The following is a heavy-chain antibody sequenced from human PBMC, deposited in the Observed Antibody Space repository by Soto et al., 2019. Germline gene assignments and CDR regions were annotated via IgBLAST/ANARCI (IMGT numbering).Heavy chain of an antibody. Sequence: EVQLVESGGGLIQPGGSLRLSCAASGFTVSSNYMSWVRQAPGKGLEWVSVIYSGGSTYYADSVKGRFTISRDNSKNTPYLQMNSLRAEDTAVYYCARFFDGSYYYGMDVWGQGTTVTVSS. V-gene: IGHV3-53*01. CDR2: IYSGGST. CDR3: ARFFDGSYYYGMDV. CDR1: GFTVSSNY. D-gene: IGHD5-12*01. J-gene: IGHJ6*02.